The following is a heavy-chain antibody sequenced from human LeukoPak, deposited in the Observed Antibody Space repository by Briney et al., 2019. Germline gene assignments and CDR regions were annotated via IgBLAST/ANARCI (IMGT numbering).Heavy chain of an antibody. CDR2: MNPNSGNT. V-gene: IGHV1-8*03. Sequence: ASVKVSRKASGYTFTSYDINWVRQATGQGLEWMGWMNPNSGNTGYAQKFQGRVTITRNTSISTAYMELSSLRSEDTAVYYCARGRGRIYYYYYMDVWGKGTTVTVSS. CDR1: GYTFTSYD. CDR3: ARGRGRIYYYYYMDV. J-gene: IGHJ6*03. D-gene: IGHD3-10*01.